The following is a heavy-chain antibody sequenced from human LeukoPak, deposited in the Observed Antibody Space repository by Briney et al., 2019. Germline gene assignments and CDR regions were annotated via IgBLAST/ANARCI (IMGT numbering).Heavy chain of an antibody. CDR1: GYTFTNYG. Sequence: GASVTVSFTASGYTFTNYGISWVRQPPAQGLEGMGWISAYNGNTNYAQKRHSRDTMTTYTSTSTAYMKTRSLRTDDTAVYYCARDDGPADIVDTITPSFDYWGQGTLVTVSS. V-gene: IGHV1-18*01. CDR3: ARDDGPADIVDTITPSFDY. CDR2: ISAYNGNT. D-gene: IGHD5-12*01. J-gene: IGHJ4*02.